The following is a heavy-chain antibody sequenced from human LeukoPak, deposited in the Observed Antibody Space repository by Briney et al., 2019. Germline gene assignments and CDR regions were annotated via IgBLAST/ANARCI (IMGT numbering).Heavy chain of an antibody. CDR3: AKDPYYDILTGPSYYGMDV. Sequence: PGGSLRLSCAASGFTFDDYAMHWVRQAPGKGLEWVSLISGDGGSTYYADPVKGRFTISRDNSKNSLYLQMNSLRTEDTALYYCAKDPYYDILTGPSYYGMDVWGQGTTVTVSS. J-gene: IGHJ6*02. CDR1: GFTFDDYA. CDR2: ISGDGGST. V-gene: IGHV3-43*02. D-gene: IGHD3-9*01.